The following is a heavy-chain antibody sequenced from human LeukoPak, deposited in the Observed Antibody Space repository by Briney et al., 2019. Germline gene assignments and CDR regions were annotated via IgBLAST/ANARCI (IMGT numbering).Heavy chain of an antibody. CDR3: AKDRGIAAAGDFDY. Sequence: GGSLRLSCAASGFTFSSYAMSWVRQASGKGLEWVSAISGSGGSTYYADSVKGRFSISRDNSENTLYLQVNSLGAEDTAVYYCAKDRGIAAAGDFDYWGQGTLVTVSS. D-gene: IGHD6-13*01. V-gene: IGHV3-23*01. CDR1: GFTFSSYA. J-gene: IGHJ4*02. CDR2: ISGSGGST.